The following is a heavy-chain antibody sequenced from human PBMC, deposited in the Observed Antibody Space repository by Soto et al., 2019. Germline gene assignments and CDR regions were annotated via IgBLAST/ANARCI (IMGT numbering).Heavy chain of an antibody. CDR3: ARFRGRNDDEGWFDP. D-gene: IGHD1-1*01. CDR1: GGSISRYY. CDR2: IYYSGST. V-gene: IGHV4-59*08. J-gene: IGHJ5*02. Sequence: QVQLQESGPGLEKPSETLSLTCTVSGGSISRYYWSWIRQPPGKGLEWIGYIYYSGSTNYNPSLKGRATISIDTPTTQFALKLGSVTAADTAVYYWARFRGRNDDEGWFDPWGQGTLVTVSS.